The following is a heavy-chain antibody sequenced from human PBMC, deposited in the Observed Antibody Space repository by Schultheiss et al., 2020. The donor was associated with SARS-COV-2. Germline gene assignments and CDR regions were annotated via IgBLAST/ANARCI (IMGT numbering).Heavy chain of an antibody. CDR2: IYHSGST. J-gene: IGHJ4*02. Sequence: SETLSLTCAVSGYSISSGYYWGWIRQPPGKGLEWIGEIYHSGSTNYNPSLKSRVTISVDTSKNQFSLKLSSVTAADTAVYYCARDRYYGSGLALVYWGQGTLVTVSS. CDR3: ARDRYYGSGLALVY. CDR1: GYSISSGYY. V-gene: IGHV4-38-2*02. D-gene: IGHD3-10*01.